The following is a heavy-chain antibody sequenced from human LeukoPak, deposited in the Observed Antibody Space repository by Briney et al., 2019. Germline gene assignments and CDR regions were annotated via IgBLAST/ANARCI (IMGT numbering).Heavy chain of an antibody. CDR2: ISAYNGNT. CDR3: AREPPHYYDSSGYWSYFDY. V-gene: IGHV1-18*04. CDR1: GYTFTSSD. J-gene: IGHJ4*02. Sequence: ASVKVSCKASGYTFTSSDINWVRQAPGQGLEWMGWISAYNGNTNYAQKLQGRVTMTTDTSTSTAYMELRSLRSDDTAVYYCAREPPHYYDSSGYWSYFDYWGQGTLVTVSS. D-gene: IGHD3-22*01.